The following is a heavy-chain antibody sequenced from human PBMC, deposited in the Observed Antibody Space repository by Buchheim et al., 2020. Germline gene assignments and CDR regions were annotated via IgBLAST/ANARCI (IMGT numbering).Heavy chain of an antibody. CDR2: IRSSGTTT. Sequence: EVQLVESGGGLVQPGGSLRLSCAASGFTFSSYEMNWVRQAPGKGLEWVSNIRSSGTTTYYADSVKGRFTISRDNAKNSLYLQMNTLRPEDTAVYYCARSEGGGHDFFDYWGQGTL. CDR1: GFTFSSYE. D-gene: IGHD5-12*01. V-gene: IGHV3-48*03. J-gene: IGHJ4*02. CDR3: ARSEGGGHDFFDY.